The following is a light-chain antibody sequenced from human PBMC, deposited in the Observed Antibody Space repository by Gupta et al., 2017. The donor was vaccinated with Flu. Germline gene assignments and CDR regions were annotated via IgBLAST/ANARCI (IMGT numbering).Light chain of an antibody. CDR3: QTRVTGVVV. V-gene: IGLV4-69*01. J-gene: IGLJ2*01. Sequence: HLVLTHSPSPSASLGASVTLTCTLSSCHSSNAIAWHQQQPEKGPRDLMNLNSDGSHNKGDGIPDRFTGSSSVAESYLTITSIQAEDEADYYWQTRVTGVVVFGGGTKLTVL. CDR1: SCHSSNA. CDR2: LNSDGSH.